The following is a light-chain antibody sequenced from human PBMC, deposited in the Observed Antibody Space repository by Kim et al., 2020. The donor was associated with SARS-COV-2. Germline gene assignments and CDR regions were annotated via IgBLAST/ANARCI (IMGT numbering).Light chain of an antibody. J-gene: IGLJ1*01. Sequence: SITIACTGASSDVGDYNYVSWYQQHPGKAPKLIIYDVSSRPSGISDRFSGSKSGNTASLTISGLQVEDEADYYCNSYTSSTTLFVFGTGTKVTVL. CDR2: DVS. CDR3: NSYTSSTTLFV. V-gene: IGLV2-14*03. CDR1: SSDVGDYNY.